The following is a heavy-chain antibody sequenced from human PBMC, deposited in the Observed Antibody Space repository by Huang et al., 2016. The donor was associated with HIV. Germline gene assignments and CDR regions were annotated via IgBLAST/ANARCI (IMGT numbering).Heavy chain of an antibody. V-gene: IGHV4-59*01. D-gene: IGHD4-17*01. J-gene: IGHJ4*02. CDR3: ARVATVTLNFDY. CDR2: IYYSGST. CDR1: GGSISSYY. Sequence: QVQLQESGPGLVKPSETLSLTCSVSGGSISSYYWSWIRQPPGKGLEWIGYIYYSGSTNHNPSLKIRVTISVDTSKNQFSLKLSSVTAADTAVYYCARVATVTLNFDYWGQGTLVTVSS.